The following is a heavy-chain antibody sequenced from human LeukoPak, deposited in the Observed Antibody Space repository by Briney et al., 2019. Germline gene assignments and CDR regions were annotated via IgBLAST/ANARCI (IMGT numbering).Heavy chain of an antibody. CDR3: ARTLGTRVGAYIWFDP. Sequence: GESLKISCYGSGYSFTSYWIGWGRQMPGEGLEWMRIIYPGDSDTRYSPSFQGQVTISADKSNSNCYLKWSSLKASDTAMYYCARTLGTRVGAYIWFDPWGQGTLVTVSS. CDR1: GYSFTSYW. J-gene: IGHJ5*02. V-gene: IGHV5-51*01. CDR2: IYPGDSDT. D-gene: IGHD3-16*01.